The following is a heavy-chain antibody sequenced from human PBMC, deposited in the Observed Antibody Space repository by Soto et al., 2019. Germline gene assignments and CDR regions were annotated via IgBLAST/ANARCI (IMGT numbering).Heavy chain of an antibody. J-gene: IGHJ4*02. V-gene: IGHV1-18*01. CDR1: LYSIASNC. Sequence: ASVKASWKASLYSIASNCIWWLRQDTGQGLEWMGWISAYNGNKKYAQKLQGRVSMTTDTSTSTAYMELRSLRSDDTAVYYCARDLGQQLFDYWGQGTLVTVPQ. CDR2: ISAYNGNK. CDR3: ARDLGQQLFDY. D-gene: IGHD6-13*01.